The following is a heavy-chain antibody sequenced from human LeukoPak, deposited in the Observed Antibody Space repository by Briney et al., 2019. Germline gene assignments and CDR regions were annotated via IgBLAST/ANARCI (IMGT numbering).Heavy chain of an antibody. CDR1: GYTFTSYG. V-gene: IGHV1-18*01. D-gene: IGHD3-9*01. CDR2: ISAYNGNT. Sequence: ASVKVSCKASGYTFTSYGISWVRQAPGQGLEWMGWISAYNGNTNYAQKLQGRVTMTTDTSTSTAYMELGSLRSDDTAVYYCARNYDILTGQYYFDYWGQGTLVTVSS. CDR3: ARNYDILTGQYYFDY. J-gene: IGHJ4*02.